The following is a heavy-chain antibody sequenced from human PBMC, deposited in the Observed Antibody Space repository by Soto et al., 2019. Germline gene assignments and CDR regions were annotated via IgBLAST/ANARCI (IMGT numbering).Heavy chain of an antibody. J-gene: IGHJ5*02. CDR3: ARARGSSWYSWFDT. V-gene: IGHV1-69*01. CDR1: GGTFSSYG. Sequence: QVQLVQSGAELQKPGSSVRVSCKASGGTFSSYGISWVRQAPGQGIEWMGGIIPLFGTTNYPQKFKGRVTITADESTSTVYMELSSLRSEDTAMYYCARARGSSWYSWFDTWGQGTLVTVSS. D-gene: IGHD6-13*01. CDR2: IIPLFGTT.